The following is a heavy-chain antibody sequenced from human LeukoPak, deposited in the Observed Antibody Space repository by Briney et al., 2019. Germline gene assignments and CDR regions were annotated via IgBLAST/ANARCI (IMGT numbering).Heavy chain of an antibody. CDR1: GFTFSSYW. CDR3: ASPRDDYSNWRGYWYFDL. D-gene: IGHD4-11*01. V-gene: IGHV3-7*01. CDR2: IKQDGSEK. J-gene: IGHJ2*01. Sequence: GGSLRLSCAASGFTFSSYWMSWVRQAPGKGLEWVANIKQDGSEKYYVDSVKGRFTISRDNAKNSLYLQMNSLRAEDTAVYYCASPRDDYSNWRGYWYFDLWGRGTLVTVSS.